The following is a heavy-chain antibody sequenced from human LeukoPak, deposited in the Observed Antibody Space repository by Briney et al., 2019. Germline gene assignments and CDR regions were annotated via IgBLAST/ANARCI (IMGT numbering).Heavy chain of an antibody. D-gene: IGHD3-22*01. CDR1: GFTFSHYG. J-gene: IGHJ4*02. CDR2: FNGRGDST. CDR3: ARAPHYYDSSAFYPFDY. Sequence: GGSLRLSCEVSGFTFSHYGMSWVRQAPGKGPEWVAGFNGRGDSTYYAESVRGRFTISRDTSKNTLYLQVSSLRVEDTAVYYCARAPHYYDSSAFYPFDYWGQGTLVTVSS. V-gene: IGHV3-23*01.